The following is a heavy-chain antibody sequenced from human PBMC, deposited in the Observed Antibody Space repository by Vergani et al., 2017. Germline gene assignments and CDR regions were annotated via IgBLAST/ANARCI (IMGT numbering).Heavy chain of an antibody. J-gene: IGHJ3*02. CDR3: TKEDIRHAFDI. CDR2: IRSKAYGGTT. V-gene: IGHV3-49*04. Sequence: EVQLVESGGGLVQPGRSLRLSCTASGFTFGDYAMSWVRQAPGKGLEWVGFIRSKAYGGTTEYAASVKGRFTISRDDSKNTLYLQMNSLKTEDTAVYYCTKEDIRHAFDIWGQGTMVTVSS. D-gene: IGHD2-15*01. CDR1: GFTFGDYA.